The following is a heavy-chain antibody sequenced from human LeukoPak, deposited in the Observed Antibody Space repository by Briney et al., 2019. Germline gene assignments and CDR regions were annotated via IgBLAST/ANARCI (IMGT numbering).Heavy chain of an antibody. CDR2: IDPSNSYT. CDR3: ARHADYHILTGFDY. J-gene: IGHJ4*02. CDR1: GYNFTNYW. D-gene: IGHD3-9*01. Sequence: GESLRISCKCSGYNFTNYWISWVRQMPGKGLEWMGRIDPSNSYTNYSPPFQGHVTISADRSISTAYLQWNSLKASDTAMYYCARHADYHILTGFDYWGQGTLVTVS. V-gene: IGHV5-10-1*01.